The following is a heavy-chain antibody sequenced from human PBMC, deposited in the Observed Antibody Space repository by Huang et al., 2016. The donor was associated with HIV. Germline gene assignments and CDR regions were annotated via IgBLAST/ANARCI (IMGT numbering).Heavy chain of an antibody. Sequence: PGRPLRLSCTASGFMFSTFGIDWVRQAPGKRLEWVAGISNDGSRKYYVDSVKGRFTISRDNSKNIVYLQMNSLRPEDTAVYYCAKPSGDYEFFDFWGQGTVVTVSS. J-gene: IGHJ4*02. CDR1: GFMFSTFG. V-gene: IGHV3-30*18. CDR3: AKPSGDYEFFDF. D-gene: IGHD4-17*01. CDR2: ISNDGSRK.